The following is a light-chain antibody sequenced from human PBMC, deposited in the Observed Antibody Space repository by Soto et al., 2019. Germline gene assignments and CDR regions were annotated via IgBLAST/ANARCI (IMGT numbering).Light chain of an antibody. CDR3: QQSYTSLYT. J-gene: IGKJ2*01. CDR2: AAS. CDR1: QTISNY. V-gene: IGKV1-39*01. Sequence: IQMTQSPSSLSASLRDRVTITCRASQTISNYLNWFQQKPGKDPKLLIYAASNLQSGVPSRFSGSGSGTDFTLTISDLQPEDFAIYYCQQSYTSLYTFGQGTKLEVK.